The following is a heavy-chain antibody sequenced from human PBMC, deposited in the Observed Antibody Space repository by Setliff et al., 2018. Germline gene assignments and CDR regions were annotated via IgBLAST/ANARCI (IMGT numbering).Heavy chain of an antibody. CDR2: IYTSGST. V-gene: IGHV4-4*07. CDR3: AREQWLDPPGYYYMDV. CDR1: GGSISSYY. Sequence: PSETLSLTCTVSGGSISSYYWSWIRQPAGKGLEWIGRIYTSGSTNYNPSLKSRVTMSVDTSKNQFSLNLSSVTAADTAVYYCAREQWLDPPGYYYMDVWAKGTTVTVSS. D-gene: IGHD6-19*01. J-gene: IGHJ6*03.